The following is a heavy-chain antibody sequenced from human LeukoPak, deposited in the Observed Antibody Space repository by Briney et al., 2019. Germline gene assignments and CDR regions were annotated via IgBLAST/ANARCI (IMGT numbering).Heavy chain of an antibody. J-gene: IGHJ6*03. CDR3: ARGDVDTAMAPFYYYYYYMDV. CDR1: GGSISSDNHY. CDR2: LYTSGST. D-gene: IGHD5-18*01. V-gene: IGHV4-61*02. Sequence: PSETLSLTCTVSGGSISSDNHYWSWIRQAAGKGLEWIGRLYTSGSTNYNPSLKSRVTISVDTSKNQFSLKLSSVTAADTAVYYCARGDVDTAMAPFYYYYYYMDVWGKGTTVTVSS.